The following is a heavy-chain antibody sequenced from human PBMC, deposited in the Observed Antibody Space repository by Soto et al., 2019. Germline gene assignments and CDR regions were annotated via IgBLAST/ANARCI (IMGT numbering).Heavy chain of an antibody. Sequence: NPSETRSLTCTVSGDSVSSGDYYWTWIRQPPGKGLEWVGHIYFSGRTNYIPSLESRVTISLDTSKNQFSLKLTSVTAADTAVYYCARVPIDTYMIYWSDPWGQGTLVTVSS. V-gene: IGHV4-61*08. J-gene: IGHJ5*02. CDR3: ARVPIDTYMIYWSDP. CDR1: GDSVSSGDYY. D-gene: IGHD3-16*01. CDR2: IYFSGRT.